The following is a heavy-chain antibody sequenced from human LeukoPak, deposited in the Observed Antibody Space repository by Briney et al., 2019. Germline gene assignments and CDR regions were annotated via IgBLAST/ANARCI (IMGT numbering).Heavy chain of an antibody. J-gene: IGHJ4*02. CDR2: ISYDGSNK. Sequence: GGSLRLSCAASGFTFSSYGMHWVRQAPGKGLEWVAVISYDGSNKYYADSVKGRFTISRDNSKNTLYLQMNSLRAEDTAVYYCAKGDGSGSYLFDYWGQGTLVTVSS. D-gene: IGHD3-10*01. CDR3: AKGDGSGSYLFDY. CDR1: GFTFSSYG. V-gene: IGHV3-30*18.